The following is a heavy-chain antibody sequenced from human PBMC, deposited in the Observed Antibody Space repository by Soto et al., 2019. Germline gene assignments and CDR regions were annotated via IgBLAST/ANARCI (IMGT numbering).Heavy chain of an antibody. Sequence: PGESLKISCKGSGYSFTSYWNGWVHQMPGKGLEWMGIIYPADSDTRYSPSFQRQVTTSADKCIRTAYRPWTSLGASDTTPPIYSRRLVPTVVTDAFEIWGQGAMVAVSS. J-gene: IGHJ3*02. CDR3: SRRLVPTVVTDAFEI. CDR2: IYPADSDT. V-gene: IGHV5-51*07. D-gene: IGHD4-17*01. CDR1: GYSFTSYW.